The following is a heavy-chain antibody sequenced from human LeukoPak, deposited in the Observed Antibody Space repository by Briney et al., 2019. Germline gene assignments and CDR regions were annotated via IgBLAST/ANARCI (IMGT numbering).Heavy chain of an antibody. D-gene: IGHD3-10*01. V-gene: IGHV3-21*04. CDR3: AKIGGRTYYYGSGSYPDY. Sequence: PGGSLRLSCAASGFTFSSYSMNWVRQAPGKGLEWVSSISSSSSYIYYADSVKGRFTISRDNAKNSLYLQMNSLRAEDTAVYYCAKIGGRTYYYGSGSYPDYWGQGALVTVSS. CDR1: GFTFSSYS. CDR2: ISSSSSYI. J-gene: IGHJ4*02.